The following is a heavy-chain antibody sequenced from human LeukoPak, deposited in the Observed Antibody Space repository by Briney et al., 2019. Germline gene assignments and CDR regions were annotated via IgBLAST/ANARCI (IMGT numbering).Heavy chain of an antibody. CDR3: ARATTVVTSGFYYFDY. CDR1: GGSISSSTYY. CDR2: IYYSGST. Sequence: SETLSLTCTVSGGSISSSTYYWGWIRQPPGKGLEWIGSIYYSGSTYYNPSLKSRVTISVDTSKNQFSLSLSSVTAADTAVYYCARATTVVTSGFYYFDYWGQGTLVTVSS. V-gene: IGHV4-39*07. J-gene: IGHJ4*02. D-gene: IGHD4-23*01.